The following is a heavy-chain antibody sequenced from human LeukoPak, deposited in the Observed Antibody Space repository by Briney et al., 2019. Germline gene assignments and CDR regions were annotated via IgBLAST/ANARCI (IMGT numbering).Heavy chain of an antibody. CDR1: GFTFSSYG. J-gene: IGHJ3*02. Sequence: GGSLRLSCAASGFTFSSYGMHWVRQAPGKGLEWVTVIWYDGSNKYYADSVKGRCTISRDNSKNTLYLQMNSLRAEDTGVYYCAREYGSGIWGNDAFDIWGQGTMVTVSS. CDR3: AREYGSGIWGNDAFDI. V-gene: IGHV3-33*01. CDR2: IWYDGSNK. D-gene: IGHD3-10*01.